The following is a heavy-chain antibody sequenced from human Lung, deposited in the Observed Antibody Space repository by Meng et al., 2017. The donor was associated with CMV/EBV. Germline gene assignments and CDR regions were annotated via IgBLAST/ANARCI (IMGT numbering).Heavy chain of an antibody. D-gene: IGHD1-1*01. Sequence: LTCAASGFTFSSYAMHWVRQAPGKGLEWVAVTSYDGSNKYYADSVKGRFTISRDNSKNTLYLQMNSLRAEDTAVYYCARDHNLGFDYWGQGTLVTVSS. CDR2: TSYDGSNK. CDR3: ARDHNLGFDY. CDR1: GFTFSSYA. V-gene: IGHV3-30-3*01. J-gene: IGHJ4*02.